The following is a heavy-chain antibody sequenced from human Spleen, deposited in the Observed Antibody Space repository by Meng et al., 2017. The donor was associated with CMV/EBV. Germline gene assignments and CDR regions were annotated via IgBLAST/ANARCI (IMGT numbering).Heavy chain of an antibody. CDR2: ISGSGDST. CDR1: GFTFSSYD. J-gene: IGHJ6*02. Sequence: GESLKISCAGPGFTFSSYDMSWVRQAPGKGLEWVSAISGSGDSTEDADAVKGRFTISRDNSKNTLYLQMNSLRAEDTAVYYCAKGPEYYDFWSGIYYYYGMDVWGQGTTVTVSS. V-gene: IGHV3-23*01. D-gene: IGHD3-3*01. CDR3: AKGPEYYDFWSGIYYYYGMDV.